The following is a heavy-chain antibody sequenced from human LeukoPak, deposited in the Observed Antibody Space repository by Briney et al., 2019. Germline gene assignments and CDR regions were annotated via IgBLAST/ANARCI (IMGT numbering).Heavy chain of an antibody. CDR2: IKQDGTEK. CDR3: ARDSEVPAAIRAAFDM. V-gene: IGHV3-7*01. CDR1: GFTFSSYS. D-gene: IGHD2-2*01. J-gene: IGHJ3*02. Sequence: HPGGSLRLSCAASGFTFSSYSMNWVRQAPGKGLEWVANIKQDGTEKYYVDSVKSRFTISRDNAKNSLYLQMNSLRAEDTAVYYCARDSEVPAAIRAAFDMWGQGTMVTVSS.